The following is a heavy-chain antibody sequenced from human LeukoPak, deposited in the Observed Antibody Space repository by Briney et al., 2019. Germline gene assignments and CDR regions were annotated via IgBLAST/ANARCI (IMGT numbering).Heavy chain of an antibody. D-gene: IGHD5-24*01. V-gene: IGHV3-53*01. J-gene: IGHJ4*02. CDR2: IYSGGST. CDR3: ARDPPLDGLGDY. Sequence: GGSLRLSCAASYFSVCTNYMSWVRQAPGKGLEWLSLIYSGGSTYYADSVKGRFTISRDNSKNTRSLQMNSLGIEDTAVYYCARDPPLDGLGDYWGQGTLVTVSS. CDR1: YFSVCTNY.